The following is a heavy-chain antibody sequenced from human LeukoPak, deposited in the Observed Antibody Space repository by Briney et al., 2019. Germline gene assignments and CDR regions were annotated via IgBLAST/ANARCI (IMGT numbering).Heavy chain of an antibody. CDR2: IYYSGST. Sequence: SETLSLTCTVSDGSISSSSYFWVWIRQPPGKGLEWIGSIYYSGSTYYNPSLKSRVTISVDTSKNQFSLKLSSVTAADTAVYYCARLGVIFDYWGQGTLVTVSS. CDR1: DGSISSSSYF. CDR3: ARLGVIFDY. J-gene: IGHJ4*02. V-gene: IGHV4-39*01. D-gene: IGHD3-10*01.